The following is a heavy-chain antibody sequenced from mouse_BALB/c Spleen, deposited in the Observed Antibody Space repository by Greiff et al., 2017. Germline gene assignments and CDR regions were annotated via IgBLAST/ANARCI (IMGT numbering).Heavy chain of an antibody. Sequence: VKLQQPGAELVRPGASVKLSCKASGYTFTSYWINWVKQRPGQGLEWIGNIYPSDSYTNYNQKFKDKATLTVDKSSSTAYMQLSSPTSEDSAVYYCTRGNYWGQGTSVTVSS. CDR3: TRGNY. CDR1: GYTFTSYW. CDR2: IYPSDSYT. J-gene: IGHJ4*01. V-gene: IGHV1-69*02.